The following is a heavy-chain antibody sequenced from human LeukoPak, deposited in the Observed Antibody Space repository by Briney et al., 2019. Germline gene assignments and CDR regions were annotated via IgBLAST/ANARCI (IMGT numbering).Heavy chain of an antibody. CDR3: ANHPIVVVPAAIRNYFDY. V-gene: IGHV3-23*01. J-gene: IGHJ4*02. CDR1: GFTFSSYA. CDR2: ISGSGGST. D-gene: IGHD2-2*02. Sequence: GGSLRLSCAASGFTFSSYAMSWVRQAPGKGLEWVSAISGSGGSTYYADSVKGRFTISRDNSKNTLYLQMNSLRAEDTAVYYCANHPIVVVPAAIRNYFDYWGQGTLVTVSS.